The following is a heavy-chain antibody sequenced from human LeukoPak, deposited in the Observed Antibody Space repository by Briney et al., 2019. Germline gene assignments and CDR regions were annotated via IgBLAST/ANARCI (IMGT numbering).Heavy chain of an antibody. D-gene: IGHD3-10*01. J-gene: IGHJ6*03. CDR3: ARAPADGAYYYYYMDV. Sequence: PSGTLSLTCTVSGGSISSSSYYWGWIRQPPGKGLEWIGSIYYSGSTYYNPSLKSRVTISVDTSKNQFSLKLSSVTAADTAVYYCARAPADGAYYYYYMDVWGKGTTVTVSS. CDR1: GGSISSSSYY. V-gene: IGHV4-39*07. CDR2: IYYSGST.